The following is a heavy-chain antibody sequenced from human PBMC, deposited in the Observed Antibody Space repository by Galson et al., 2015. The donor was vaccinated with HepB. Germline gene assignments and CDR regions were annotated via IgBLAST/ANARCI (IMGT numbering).Heavy chain of an antibody. J-gene: IGHJ3*02. CDR1: RFTFSSYG. CDR2: ISFDGSNK. Sequence: SLRLSCAASRFTFSSYGMHWVRQAPGKGLEWVAVISFDGSNKDYVDSVKGRFTISRDNSKNTLYLQMNSLRVEDTAVYYCAKDVGCSSTSCYSPYAFDIWGQGTTVTVSS. CDR3: AKDVGCSSTSCYSPYAFDI. V-gene: IGHV3-30*18. D-gene: IGHD2-2*02.